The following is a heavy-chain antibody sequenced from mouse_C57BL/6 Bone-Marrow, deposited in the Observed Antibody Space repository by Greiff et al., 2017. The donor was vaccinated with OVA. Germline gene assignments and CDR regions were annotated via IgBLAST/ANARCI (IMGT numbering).Heavy chain of an antibody. CDR3: ARDYGRRLYDKDY. V-gene: IGHV1-50*01. Sequence: QVQLQQPGAELVKPGASVKLSCKASGYTFTSYWMQWVKQRPGQGLEWIGEIDPSDSYPNYNQKFKGKATLTVDTSSSTAYMQISSLTSEASAVYYCARDYGRRLYDKDYWGQGTSVTVSS. D-gene: IGHD1-1*01. J-gene: IGHJ4*01. CDR1: GYTFTSYW. CDR2: IDPSDSYP.